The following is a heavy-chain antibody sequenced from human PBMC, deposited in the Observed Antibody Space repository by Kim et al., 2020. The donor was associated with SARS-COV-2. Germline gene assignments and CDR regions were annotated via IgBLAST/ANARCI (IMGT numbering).Heavy chain of an antibody. CDR1: GGSISSSSYY. CDR2: IYYSGST. D-gene: IGHD3-22*01. CDR3: ASRHYYDSSGYYAY. V-gene: IGHV4-39*07. J-gene: IGHJ4*02. Sequence: SETLSLTCTVSGGSISSSSYYWGWIRQPPGKGLEWIGSIYYSGSTYYNPSLKSRVTISVDTSKNQFSLKLSSVTAADTAVYYCASRHYYDSSGYYAYWGQGTLVTVSS.